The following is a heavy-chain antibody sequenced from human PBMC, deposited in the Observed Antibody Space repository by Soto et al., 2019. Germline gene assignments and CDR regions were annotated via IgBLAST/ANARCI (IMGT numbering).Heavy chain of an antibody. CDR1: GYTFTSYG. CDR2: ISAYNGNT. V-gene: IGHV1-18*01. J-gene: IGHJ4*02. CDR3: ARDWASGYSYGPPFDY. D-gene: IGHD5-18*01. Sequence: QVQLVQSGAEVKKPGASVKVSCKASGYTFTSYGISWVRQATGQGLEWMGWISAYNGNTNYAQKLQGRVTMTTDTSTSTAYMELRSLRSDDTAVYYCARDWASGYSYGPPFDYWGQGTLVTVSS.